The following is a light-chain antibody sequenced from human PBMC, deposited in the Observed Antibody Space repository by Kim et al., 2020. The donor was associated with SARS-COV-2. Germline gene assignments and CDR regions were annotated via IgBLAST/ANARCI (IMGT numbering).Light chain of an antibody. CDR1: SLRSYY. CDR2: GRN. J-gene: IGLJ2*01. V-gene: IGLV3-19*01. Sequence: SSELTQDPAVSVALGQTVRITCQGDSLRSYYATWYQQKPRQAPVLVISGRNNRPSGIPDRFSGSTSGNTASLTISGAQAEDEADFYCQSRNGGGNVVFGGGTKLT. CDR3: QSRNGGGNVV.